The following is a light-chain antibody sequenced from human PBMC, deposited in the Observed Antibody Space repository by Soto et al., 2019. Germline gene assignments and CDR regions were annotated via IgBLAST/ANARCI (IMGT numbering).Light chain of an antibody. V-gene: IGKV1-5*03. CDR2: KAS. J-gene: IGKJ1*01. CDR3: QHSNSYPEA. CDR1: QTISSW. Sequence: EIQMTQSPSTLSGSVGDRVTITCRASQTISSWLAWYQQKPGKAPKLLIYKASTLKSGVPSRFSVSVSGTEGTITISRLQTDDGSTYYCQHSNSYPEAFGQGTKVDIK.